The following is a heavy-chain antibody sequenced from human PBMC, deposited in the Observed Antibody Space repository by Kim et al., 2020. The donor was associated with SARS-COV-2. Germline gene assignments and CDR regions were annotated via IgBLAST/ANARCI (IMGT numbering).Heavy chain of an antibody. CDR2: INAGTSNI. J-gene: IGHJ4*02. CDR3: AMYYNRWCVYPYY. CDR1: GYNFTNYA. D-gene: IGHD2-8*02. V-gene: IGHV1-3*01. Sequence: ASVTVSCKASGYNFTNYAMHWVRQAPGQRLEWMGWINAGTSNIKYSQKFQGRVAITIDTSASIANMELSSLGPEDTAVYYCAMYYNRWCVYPYYWGQGTLVAVSS.